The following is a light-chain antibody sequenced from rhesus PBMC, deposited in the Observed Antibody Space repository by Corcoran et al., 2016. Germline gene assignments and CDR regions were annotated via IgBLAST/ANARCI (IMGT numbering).Light chain of an antibody. CDR2: KAS. CDR3: QHSYGTPLT. Sequence: DIQMTQSPSSLSASVGDRVTITCRASENVNNYLNWYQQKPGKAPKLLIYKASTLQSGVPSRFSGSGSGTDYTFTISSLQPEDIATYDGQHSYGTPLTFGGGTKVEIK. J-gene: IGKJ4*01. CDR1: ENVNNY. V-gene: IGKV1-74*01.